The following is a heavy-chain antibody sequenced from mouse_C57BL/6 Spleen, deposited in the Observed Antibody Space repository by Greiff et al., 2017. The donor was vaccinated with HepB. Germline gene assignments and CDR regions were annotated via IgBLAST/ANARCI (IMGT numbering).Heavy chain of an antibody. CDR2: INPNYGTT. CDR3: ARSDGYYVWYFDV. CDR1: GYSFTDYN. Sequence: VQLKESGPELVKPGASVKISCKDSGYSFTDYNMNWVKQSNGKSLEWIGVINPNYGTTSYNQKFKGKATLTVDQSSSTAYMQLNSLTSEDSAVYYCARSDGYYVWYFDVWGTGTTVTVSS. D-gene: IGHD2-3*01. J-gene: IGHJ1*03. V-gene: IGHV1-39*01.